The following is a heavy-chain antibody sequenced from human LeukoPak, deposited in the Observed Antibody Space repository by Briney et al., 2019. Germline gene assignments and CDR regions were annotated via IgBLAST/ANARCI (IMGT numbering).Heavy chain of an antibody. Sequence: ASVKVSCKASGYTFIRYYMHWVRQAPGQGLEWMGRINPSGSSTSYAQKFQGRVTMTRDTSTSTHYMELSSLRSDVTALYYFARAHASAPGRLFDDWGQGTLVTASS. CDR1: GYTFIRYY. J-gene: IGHJ5*02. CDR2: INPSGSST. D-gene: IGHD1-26*01. V-gene: IGHV1-46*01. CDR3: ARAHASAPGRLFDD.